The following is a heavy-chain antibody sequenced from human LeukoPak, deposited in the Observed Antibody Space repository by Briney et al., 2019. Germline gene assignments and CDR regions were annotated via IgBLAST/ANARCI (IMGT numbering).Heavy chain of an antibody. V-gene: IGHV4-39*01. D-gene: IGHD2-21*01. Sequence: SETLSLTCTVSGGSLGRSNTYWGWIRQPPGKRLEWLGTILHSGYTYNNPSLKSRVTMSVDSSKNQFSLSLSSVTAADTAVYFCARHRGGGGYHYMDVWGKGTTVIVSS. CDR2: ILHSGYT. CDR1: GGSLGRSNTY. CDR3: ARHRGGGGYHYMDV. J-gene: IGHJ6*03.